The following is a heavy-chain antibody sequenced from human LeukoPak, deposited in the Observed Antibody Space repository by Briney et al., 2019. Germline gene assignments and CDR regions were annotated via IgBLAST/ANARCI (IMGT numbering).Heavy chain of an antibody. CDR1: GYTFTSYD. D-gene: IGHD6-13*01. CDR2: FDPEDGET. Sequence: ASVKVSCKASGYTFTSYDINWVRQAPGKGLEWMGGFDPEDGETIYAQKFQGRVTMTEDTSTDTAYMELSSLRSEDTAVYYCATDSRGAAAGPGPHWYFDLWGRGTLVTVSS. J-gene: IGHJ2*01. CDR3: ATDSRGAAAGPGPHWYFDL. V-gene: IGHV1-24*01.